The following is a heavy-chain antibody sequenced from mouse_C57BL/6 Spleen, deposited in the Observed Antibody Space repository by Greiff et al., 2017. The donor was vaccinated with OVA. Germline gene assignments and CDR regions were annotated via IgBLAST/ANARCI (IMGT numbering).Heavy chain of an antibody. D-gene: IGHD1-1*01. CDR1: GFTFSDYG. V-gene: IGHV5-17*01. CDR2: ISSGSSTI. CDR3: ARRRLDYGSSLDY. J-gene: IGHJ2*01. Sequence: EVKLMESGGGLVKPGGSLKLSCAASGFTFSDYGMHWVRQAPEKGLEWVAYISSGSSTIYYADTVKGRFTISRDNAKNTLFLQMTSLRSEDTAMYYCARRRLDYGSSLDYWGQGTTLTVSS.